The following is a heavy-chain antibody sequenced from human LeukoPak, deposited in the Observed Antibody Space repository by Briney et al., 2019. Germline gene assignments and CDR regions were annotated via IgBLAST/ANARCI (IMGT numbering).Heavy chain of an antibody. CDR2: ISGSGGST. CDR3: AKDQMLNYQLLYEYWFDP. CDR1: GFTFSSYA. D-gene: IGHD2-2*02. V-gene: IGHV3-23*01. J-gene: IGHJ5*02. Sequence: GASLRLSCAASGFTFSSYAMSWVRQAPGKGLEWVSAISGSGGSTYYADSVKGRFTISRDNSKNTLYLQMNSLRAEDTAVYYCAKDQMLNYQLLYEYWFDPWGQGTLVTVSS.